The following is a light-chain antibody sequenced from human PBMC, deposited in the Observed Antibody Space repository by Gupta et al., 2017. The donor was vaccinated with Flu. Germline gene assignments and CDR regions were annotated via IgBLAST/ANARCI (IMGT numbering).Light chain of an antibody. CDR2: GAS. CDR3: RQDYNYPRT. Sequence: PSSLSAPVGDTVTITSRASQGISNDSGWHQQTPGKAPKLLISGASTLQSGLPSRFSGSASGTDFTLTISILPPEDFATYYCRQDYNYPRTFGQGTKLEIK. V-gene: IGKV1-6*01. CDR1: QGISND. J-gene: IGKJ1*01.